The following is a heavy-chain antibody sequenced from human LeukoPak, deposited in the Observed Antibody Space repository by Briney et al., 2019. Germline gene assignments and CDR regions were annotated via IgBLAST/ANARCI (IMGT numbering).Heavy chain of an antibody. D-gene: IGHD3-10*01. CDR2: INPSGGST. Sequence: ASVKVSCKASGYTFTSQYVHWVRRAPGRGLEWMGIINPSGGSTRYAQKFQGRVTMTRDTSTSTVYMELKRLRSEDTAVYYCASWFGENDALDIWGQGTMVTVSS. V-gene: IGHV1-46*01. J-gene: IGHJ3*02. CDR3: ASWFGENDALDI. CDR1: GYTFTSQY.